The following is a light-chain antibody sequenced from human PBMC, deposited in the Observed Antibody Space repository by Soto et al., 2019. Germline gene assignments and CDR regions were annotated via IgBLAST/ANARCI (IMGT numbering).Light chain of an antibody. CDR1: QSVSSN. CDR3: QQYNNLPPPLT. V-gene: IGKV3-15*01. CDR2: GAS. Sequence: EIVMTQSPATLSVSPGERATLSCRASQSVSSNLAWYQQKPGQAPRLLIYGASTRATGIPARFSGSGSGTEFTLTISSLQSEDFAVYCCQQYNNLPPPLTFGGGTKVEIK. J-gene: IGKJ4*01.